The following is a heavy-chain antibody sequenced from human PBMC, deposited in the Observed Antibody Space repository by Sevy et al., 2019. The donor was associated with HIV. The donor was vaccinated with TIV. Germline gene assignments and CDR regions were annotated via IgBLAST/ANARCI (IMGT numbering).Heavy chain of an antibody. D-gene: IGHD1-26*01. J-gene: IGHJ3*02. V-gene: IGHV3-53*01. CDR3: AGRYSGNYYGAFDI. Sequence: GGSLRLSCAASGFTVSSNYMSWVRQAPGKGLEWVSVIYSGGSTYYADSVKGRVTISRDNSKNTLYLQMNSLRAEDTAMYYCAGRYSGNYYGAFDIWGQGTMVTVSS. CDR2: IYSGGST. CDR1: GFTVSSNY.